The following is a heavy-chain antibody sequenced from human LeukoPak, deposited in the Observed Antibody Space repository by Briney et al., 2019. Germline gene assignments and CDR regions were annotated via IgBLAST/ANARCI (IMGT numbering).Heavy chain of an antibody. J-gene: IGHJ4*02. D-gene: IGHD3-10*01. CDR2: SNHRGST. CDR3: ASGPGTSVLRGVLPRY. CDR1: GGSFSGYY. V-gene: IGHV4-34*01. Sequence: PSETLSLTCAVYGGSFSGYYWSWIRQTPGKGLEWIGESNHRGSTNYNPPLKSRVTISGDTSKNQFSLKLTSVIASDTAVYYCASGPGTSVLRGVLPRYWGQGTLVTVSS.